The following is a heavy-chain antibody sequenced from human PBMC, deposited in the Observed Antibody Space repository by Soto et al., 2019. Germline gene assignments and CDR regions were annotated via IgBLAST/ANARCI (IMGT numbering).Heavy chain of an antibody. CDR1: GYTLTELS. V-gene: IGHV1-24*01. D-gene: IGHD6-6*01. J-gene: IGHJ4*02. CDR3: ATDIAARPGPIGSKNFDY. CDR2: FDPEDGET. Sequence: ASVKVSCKVSGYTLTELSMHWVRQAPGKGLEWMGGFDPEDGETIYAQKFQGRVTMTEDTSTDTAYMELSSLRSEDTAVYYCATDIAARPGPIGSKNFDYWGRGTLVTVSS.